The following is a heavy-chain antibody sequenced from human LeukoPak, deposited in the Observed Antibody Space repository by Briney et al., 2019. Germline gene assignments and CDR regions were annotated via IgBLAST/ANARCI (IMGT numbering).Heavy chain of an antibody. CDR2: IQSSGRT. V-gene: IGHV4-4*02. CDR1: GGSINDRDW. Sequence: PSETLSLTCDVSGGSINDRDWWTWVRQPPGKGLEWLGEIQSSGRTNYNPSLKSRVTFSINKSQNQVFLNLGSVTAADTAVYYCASTISDQLGTFDYWGQGTLVTVSS. J-gene: IGHJ4*02. D-gene: IGHD1-1*01. CDR3: ASTISDQLGTFDY.